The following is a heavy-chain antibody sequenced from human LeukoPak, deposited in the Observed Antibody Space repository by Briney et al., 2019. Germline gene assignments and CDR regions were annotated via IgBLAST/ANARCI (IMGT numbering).Heavy chain of an antibody. CDR2: ISSSSSYI. Sequence: GGSLRLSCAASGFTFSSYSMNWVRQAPGKGLEWVSSISSSSSYIYYADSVKGRFTISRDNAKNSLYLQMNSLRAEDTAVYYCGSSTTHRALGYWGQGTLVIVSS. CDR1: GFTFSSYS. CDR3: GSSTTHRALGY. D-gene: IGHD2/OR15-2a*01. V-gene: IGHV3-21*01. J-gene: IGHJ4*02.